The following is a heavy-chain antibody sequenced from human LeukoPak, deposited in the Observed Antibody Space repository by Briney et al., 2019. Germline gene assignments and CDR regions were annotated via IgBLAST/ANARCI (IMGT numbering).Heavy chain of an antibody. D-gene: IGHD6-19*01. CDR2: IYYSGST. Sequence: SETLSLTCTVSGGSISSYYWSWIRQPPGKGLEWIGYIYYSGSTNYNPSLKSRVTISVDTSKNQFSLKLTSVTAADTAVYYCAKDQRAVMDSFDAWGQGTLVSVSS. CDR1: GGSISSYY. V-gene: IGHV4-59*01. CDR3: AKDQRAVMDSFDA. J-gene: IGHJ4*02.